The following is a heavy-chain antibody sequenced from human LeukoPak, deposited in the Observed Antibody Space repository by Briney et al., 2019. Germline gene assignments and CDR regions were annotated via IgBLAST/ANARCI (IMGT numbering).Heavy chain of an antibody. Sequence: GGSLRLSCAASGFIFSFYCMHWVRQAPGKGPMWVSRICPDGTGISYADSVKARFTTSRDNAKNTVYLQMNSLREEDTAVYYCVRDFRSADYWGQGTLVTVST. J-gene: IGHJ4*02. V-gene: IGHV3-74*01. CDR1: GFIFSFYC. CDR3: VRDFRSADY. CDR2: ICPDGTGI.